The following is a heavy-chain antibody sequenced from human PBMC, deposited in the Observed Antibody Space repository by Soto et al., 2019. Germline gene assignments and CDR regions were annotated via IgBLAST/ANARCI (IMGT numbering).Heavy chain of an antibody. CDR1: GFTFSSYS. Sequence: GESLKISCAASGFTFSSYSMNWVRQAPGKGLEWVSSISSSSSYIYYADSVKGRFTISRDNAKNSLYLQMNSLRAEDTAVYYCASLGYCSGGSCFLDYYYYMDVWGKGTTVTVSS. CDR2: ISSSSSYI. J-gene: IGHJ6*03. CDR3: ASLGYCSGGSCFLDYYYYMDV. D-gene: IGHD2-15*01. V-gene: IGHV3-21*01.